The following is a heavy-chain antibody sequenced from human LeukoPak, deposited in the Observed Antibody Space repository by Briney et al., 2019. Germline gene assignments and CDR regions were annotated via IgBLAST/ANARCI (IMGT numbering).Heavy chain of an antibody. CDR2: IYYSGST. D-gene: IGHD6-13*01. Sequence: SETLSLTCTVSGGSISSYYWSWIRQPPGKGLEWIGYIYYSGSTNYNPSLKSRVTISVDTSKNQFSLKLSSVTAADTAVYYRARVAIADDAFDIWGQGTMVTVSS. CDR1: GGSISSYY. CDR3: ARVAIADDAFDI. V-gene: IGHV4-59*01. J-gene: IGHJ3*02.